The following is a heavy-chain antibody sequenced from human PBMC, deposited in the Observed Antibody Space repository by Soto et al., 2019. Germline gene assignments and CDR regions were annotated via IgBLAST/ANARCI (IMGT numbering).Heavy chain of an antibody. Sequence: QAQLVQSGAEVKKPGASVKVSCKASGGLFSSYPMSWVRQVPGQGLEWMGGIIPVFQTAYYTQRFQGRVTITADESTNTAYMELSSLRSEDTAIYYCARGGSGYTWFNEFWGQGTLVTVSS. J-gene: IGHJ4*02. CDR3: ARGGSGYTWFNEF. CDR2: IIPVFQTA. V-gene: IGHV1-69*01. CDR1: GGLFSSYP. D-gene: IGHD3-22*01.